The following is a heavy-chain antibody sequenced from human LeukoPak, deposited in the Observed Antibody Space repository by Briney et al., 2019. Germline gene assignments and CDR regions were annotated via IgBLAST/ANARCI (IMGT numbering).Heavy chain of an antibody. Sequence: SETLSLTCTVSGGSISSYYWSWIRQPPGKGLVWIGYIYTSGSTNYNPSLKSRVTISVDTSKNQFSLKLSSVTAADTAVYYCARGGYDSSGYDYYYYYMDVWGKGTTVTVSS. CDR1: GGSISSYY. J-gene: IGHJ6*03. D-gene: IGHD3-22*01. CDR2: IYTSGST. V-gene: IGHV4-4*09. CDR3: ARGGYDSSGYDYYYYYMDV.